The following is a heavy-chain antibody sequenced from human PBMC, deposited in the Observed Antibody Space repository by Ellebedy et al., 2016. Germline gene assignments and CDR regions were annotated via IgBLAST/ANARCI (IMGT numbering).Heavy chain of an antibody. Sequence: SETLSLTCTVSGGSFSSGSYYWSWIRQPPGKGLEWIGYIYYSGTTNYNPSLKSRITIAVDTSKNQFSLKLSSVTAADTAVYYCARVSARANGPDYWGQGTLVTVSS. CDR2: IYYSGTT. CDR3: ARVSARANGPDY. CDR1: GGSFSSGSYY. D-gene: IGHD6-6*01. V-gene: IGHV4-61*01. J-gene: IGHJ4*02.